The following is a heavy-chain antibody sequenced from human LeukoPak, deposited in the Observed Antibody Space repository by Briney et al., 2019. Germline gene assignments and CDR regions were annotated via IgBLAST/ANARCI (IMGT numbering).Heavy chain of an antibody. J-gene: IGHJ2*01. CDR1: GGSFSGYY. D-gene: IGHD3-3*01. CDR2: INHSGST. Sequence: SETLSLTCAVYGGSFSGYYWSWIRQPPGKGLEWIGEINHSGSTNYNSSLKSRVTVSVDTSKNQFSLKLSSVIAADTAVYYCARSESRITIFGVDIPTGYFDLWGRGILVAVSS. V-gene: IGHV4-34*01. CDR3: ARSESRITIFGVDIPTGYFDL.